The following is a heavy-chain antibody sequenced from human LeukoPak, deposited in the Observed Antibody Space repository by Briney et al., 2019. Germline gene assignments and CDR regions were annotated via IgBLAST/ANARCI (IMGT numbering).Heavy chain of an antibody. J-gene: IGHJ6*03. Sequence: PSETLSLTCAVYGGSFSGYYWSWIRQPPGKGLEWIGEINHSGSTNYNPSLKSRVTISVDTSKNQFSLKLSSVTAADTAVYYCARHIFWIGDMDVWGKGTTVTVSS. CDR1: GGSFSGYY. V-gene: IGHV4-34*01. CDR3: ARHIFWIGDMDV. CDR2: INHSGST. D-gene: IGHD3-3*01.